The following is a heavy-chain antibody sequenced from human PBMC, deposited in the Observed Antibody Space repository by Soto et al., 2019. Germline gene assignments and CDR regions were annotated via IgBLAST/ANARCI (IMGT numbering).Heavy chain of an antibody. CDR2: IDAEDGDT. CDR3: ARDPEVGWIGGDY. D-gene: IGHD2-15*01. Sequence: ASVKVSCKVSGYTLTDLSMQWVRQAPGKGLEWMGGIDAEDGDTNYAQKFQGRVTMTKDTAASTAYMELSSLRSEDTAVYYCARDPEVGWIGGDYWGQGTLVTVSS. V-gene: IGHV1-24*01. CDR1: GYTLTDLS. J-gene: IGHJ4*02.